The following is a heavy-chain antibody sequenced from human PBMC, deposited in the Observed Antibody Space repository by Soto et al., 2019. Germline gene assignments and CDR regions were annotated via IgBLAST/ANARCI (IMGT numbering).Heavy chain of an antibody. CDR1: GYFMTNGNY. V-gene: IGHV4-38-2*02. Sequence: SGTPALTCAVSGYFMTNGNYWGWIRQSPGKGLEWIGSIYYTGRTYYNPSLKSRVTMSVDTSKNQLSLKLTSVTAADTAVYYCARDRAAVANTFDYWGPGTMVT. J-gene: IGHJ4*02. CDR2: IYYTGRT. CDR3: ARDRAAVANTFDY. D-gene: IGHD6-13*01.